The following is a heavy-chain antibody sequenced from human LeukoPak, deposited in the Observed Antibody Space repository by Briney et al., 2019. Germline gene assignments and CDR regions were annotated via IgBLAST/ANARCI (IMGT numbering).Heavy chain of an antibody. J-gene: IGHJ5*02. V-gene: IGHV4-34*01. CDR1: GGSFSGYY. D-gene: IGHD3-10*01. CDR3: ARDTNSGSGSYWFDP. Sequence: SETLSLTCAVYGGSFSGYYWSWIRQPPGRGLEWIGSIYYSGSTYYNPSLKSRVTISVDTSKNQFSLKLNSVTAADTAVYYCARDTNSGSGSYWFDPWGQGTLVTVSS. CDR2: IYYSGST.